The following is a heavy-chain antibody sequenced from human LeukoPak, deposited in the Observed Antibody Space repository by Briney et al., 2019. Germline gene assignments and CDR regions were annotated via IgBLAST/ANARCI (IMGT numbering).Heavy chain of an antibody. CDR3: ARDIQSSSWFYYYYYGMDV. D-gene: IGHD6-13*01. J-gene: IGHJ6*04. V-gene: IGHV3-30*04. CDR2: ISYDGSNK. CDR1: GFTFGTYA. Sequence: GRSLRLSCAGSGFTFGTYAMHWVRQAPGKGLEWVAVISYDGSNKYYADSVKGRFTISRDSSKNTLYLQMNSLRAEDTAEYYCARDIQSSSWFYYYYYGMDVWGKGTTVTVSS.